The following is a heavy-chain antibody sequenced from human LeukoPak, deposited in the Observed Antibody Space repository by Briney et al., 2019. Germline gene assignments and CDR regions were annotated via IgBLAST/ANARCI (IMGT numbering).Heavy chain of an antibody. CDR3: TKAGVVGAKAGFDN. CDR1: GFTFSSYA. CDR2: ISGSGGST. Sequence: GGSLRLSCAASGFTFSSYAMSWVRQAPGKGLEWVSAISGSGGSTYYADSVKGRFTISRDNSKNTLYLQMNSLRDEDTAIYYCTKAGVVGAKAGFDNWGQGTLVTVSS. J-gene: IGHJ4*02. D-gene: IGHD1-26*01. V-gene: IGHV3-23*01.